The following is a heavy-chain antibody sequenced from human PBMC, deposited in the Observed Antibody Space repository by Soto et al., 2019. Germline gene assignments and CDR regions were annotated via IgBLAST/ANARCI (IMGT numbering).Heavy chain of an antibody. CDR1: EFTFRRYS. D-gene: IGHD6-13*01. J-gene: IGHJ6*02. V-gene: IGHV3-48*02. CDR2: ISSGSITI. Sequence: EVQLVEPGGRLVQPGGSLRLSCAASEFTFRRYSMTCVRQAPGKGLEWVSYISSGSITIYYADSVTGRFTISGHNAKNSLYLQMNTMRDEETAEHYCARVGSSLNRGMDVWGQGSMVTITS. CDR3: ARVGSSLNRGMDV.